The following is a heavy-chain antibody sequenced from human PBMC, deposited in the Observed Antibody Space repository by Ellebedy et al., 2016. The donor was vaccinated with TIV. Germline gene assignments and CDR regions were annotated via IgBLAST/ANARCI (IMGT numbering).Heavy chain of an antibody. V-gene: IGHV3-7*01. Sequence: PGGSLTLSCAASGFTFSSYWMTWVRQAPGKGLEWVANIRQDGSRVNYVDSVKGRFTISRDNAKNSLHLQMNGLRAEDTAVYYCARDSGSGAFDIWGQGTLVTVSS. CDR3: ARDSGSGAFDI. J-gene: IGHJ3*02. CDR1: GFTFSSYW. D-gene: IGHD3-10*01. CDR2: IRQDGSRV.